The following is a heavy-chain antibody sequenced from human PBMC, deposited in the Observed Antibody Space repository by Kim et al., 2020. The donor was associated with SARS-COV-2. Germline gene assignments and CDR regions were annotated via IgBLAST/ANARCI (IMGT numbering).Heavy chain of an antibody. J-gene: IGHJ6*03. Sequence: SETLSLTCTVSGGSISSYYWSWIRQPPGKGLEWIGYIYYSGSTNYNPSLKSRVTISVDTSKNQFSLKLSSVTAADTAVYYCARLREGYYYYYYMDVWGKGTTVTVSS. D-gene: IGHD1-26*01. CDR2: IYYSGST. V-gene: IGHV4-59*08. CDR1: GGSISSYY. CDR3: ARLREGYYYYYYMDV.